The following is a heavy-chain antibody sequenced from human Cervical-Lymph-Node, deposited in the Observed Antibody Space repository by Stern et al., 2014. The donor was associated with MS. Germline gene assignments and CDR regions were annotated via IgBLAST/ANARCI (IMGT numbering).Heavy chain of an antibody. CDR2: ISSSSSYI. CDR1: GFTFSSYS. D-gene: IGHD6-19*01. Sequence: EVQLVESGGGLVKPGGSLRLSCAASGFTFSSYSMNWVRQAPGKGLEWVSSISSSSSYINYADSVKGRFTISRDNAKNSLYLQMNSLRAEDTAVYYCARDNAIAVAGTGLGYWGQGTLVTVSS. J-gene: IGHJ4*02. CDR3: ARDNAIAVAGTGLGY. V-gene: IGHV3-21*01.